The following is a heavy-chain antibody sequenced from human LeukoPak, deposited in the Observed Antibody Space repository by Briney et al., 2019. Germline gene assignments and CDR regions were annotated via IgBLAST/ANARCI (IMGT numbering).Heavy chain of an antibody. J-gene: IGHJ4*02. CDR3: ARDDPYYDSSGYYYDFDY. CDR2: INPNSGGT. D-gene: IGHD3-22*01. V-gene: IGHV1-2*02. CDR1: GYTFTGYY. Sequence: GASVKLSCKASGYTFTGYYMHWVRQAPGQGLEWMGWINPNSGGTNYAQKFQRRVTMTRDTSISTAYMELSRLRSDDTAVYYCARDDPYYDSSGYYYDFDYRRQGTLVSVSS.